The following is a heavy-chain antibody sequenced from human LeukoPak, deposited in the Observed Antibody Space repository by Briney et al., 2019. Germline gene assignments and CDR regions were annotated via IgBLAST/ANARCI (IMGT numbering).Heavy chain of an antibody. D-gene: IGHD3-3*01. J-gene: IGHJ4*02. CDR1: GGTFSSYA. CDR3: ARFGLEGPLDYFDY. CDR2: IIPIFGTA. Sequence: AASVKVSCKASGGTFSSYAISWVRQAPGQGLEWMGGIIPIFGTANYAQKFQGRVTMTRDMSTSTVYMELSSLRSEDTAVYYCARFGLEGPLDYFDYWGQGTLVTVSS. V-gene: IGHV1-69*05.